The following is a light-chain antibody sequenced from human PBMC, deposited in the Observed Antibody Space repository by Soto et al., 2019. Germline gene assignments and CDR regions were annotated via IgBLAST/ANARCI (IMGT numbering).Light chain of an antibody. CDR2: GAS. CDR1: QSVSSN. CDR3: QQYNNWPPGWT. Sequence: EIVMTQSPATLSVSPGERATRSCMASQSVSSNLAWYQQKPCQAPRLLIYGASTRSTGIPARFSGSGSGTEFTLTISSLQSEDFAVYYCQQYNNWPPGWTFGQGTKVEIK. V-gene: IGKV3-15*01. J-gene: IGKJ1*01.